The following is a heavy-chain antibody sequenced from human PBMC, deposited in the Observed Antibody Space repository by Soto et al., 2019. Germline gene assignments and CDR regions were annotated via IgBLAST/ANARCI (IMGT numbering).Heavy chain of an antibody. CDR2: IYYSGRT. D-gene: IGHD3-3*01. V-gene: IGHV4-30-4*01. CDR3: ARGFGLRWLLF. J-gene: IGHJ4*02. Sequence: QVQLQESGPGLVKPSQTLSLTCTVSGGSISSGDYYWSWIRQPPGQGLEWIGYIYYSGRTYYNPFLKSRVSISVDTSKNQFSLKLSAVTAADTVVYYCARGFGLRWLLFWGQGNLVTVSS. CDR1: GGSISSGDYY.